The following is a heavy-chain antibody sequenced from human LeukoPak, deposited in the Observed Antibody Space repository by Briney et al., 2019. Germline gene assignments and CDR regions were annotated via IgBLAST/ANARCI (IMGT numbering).Heavy chain of an antibody. CDR1: GYSISSGYY. V-gene: IGHV4-38-2*01. J-gene: IGHJ3*02. Sequence: SETLSLTCAVSGYSISSGYYWGWIRQPPGKGLEWIGSIYHSGSTYYNPSLKSRVTISVDTSKNQFSLKLSSVTAADTAVYYCARVTRKWDLGDAFDIWGQGTMVTVSS. D-gene: IGHD1-26*01. CDR3: ARVTRKWDLGDAFDI. CDR2: IYHSGST.